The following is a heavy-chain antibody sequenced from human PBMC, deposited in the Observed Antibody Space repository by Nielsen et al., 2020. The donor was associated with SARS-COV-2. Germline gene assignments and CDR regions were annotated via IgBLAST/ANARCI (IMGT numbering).Heavy chain of an antibody. J-gene: IGHJ6*02. Sequence: GGSLRLSCAASGFTFSSYAMHWVRQAPGKGLEWVAVISYDGSNKYYADSVKGRFTISRDNSKNTLYLQMNSLGADDTAIYYCTRRVAGGTMDVWGQGTTVTVSS. V-gene: IGHV3-30-3*01. CDR1: GFTFSSYA. CDR3: TRRVAGGTMDV. D-gene: IGHD6-19*01. CDR2: ISYDGSNK.